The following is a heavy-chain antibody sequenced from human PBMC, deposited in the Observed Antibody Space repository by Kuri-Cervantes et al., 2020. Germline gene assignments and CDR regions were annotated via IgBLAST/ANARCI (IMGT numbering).Heavy chain of an antibody. Sequence: GESLKIPCAASGSTFGLYDMHWVRQAPRKGLELVSAIGTGGDTYYAGSVKGRFTISRDNAKNSLYLQMNSLRDEDTAVYYCARAEDFYDSSGYYYIRPPKGDAFDIWGQGTMVTVSS. J-gene: IGHJ3*02. CDR2: IGTGGDT. CDR1: GSTFGLYD. V-gene: IGHV3-13*01. CDR3: ARAEDFYDSSGYYYIRPPKGDAFDI. D-gene: IGHD3-22*01.